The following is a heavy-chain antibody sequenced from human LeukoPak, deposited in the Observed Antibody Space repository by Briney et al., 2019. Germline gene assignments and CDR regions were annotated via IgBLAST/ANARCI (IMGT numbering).Heavy chain of an antibody. CDR3: ASRVVAATSVRNHNWFDP. V-gene: IGHV4-59*01. Sequence: PSETLSLTCTVSGGSISSYYWSWVRQPPGKTLEWIGYIYYSGSTNYNPSLKSRVTISIDTSKNQFSLKLSSVTAADTAVYYCASRVVAATSVRNHNWFDPWGQGTLVTVSS. J-gene: IGHJ5*02. CDR1: GGSISSYY. D-gene: IGHD2-15*01. CDR2: IYYSGST.